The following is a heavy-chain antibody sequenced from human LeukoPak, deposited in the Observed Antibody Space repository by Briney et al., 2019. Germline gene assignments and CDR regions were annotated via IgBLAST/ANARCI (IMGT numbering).Heavy chain of an antibody. CDR3: ARASGTGSYILDY. V-gene: IGHV3-33*01. D-gene: IGHD1-26*01. J-gene: IGHJ4*02. CDR1: GFSFSTCA. CDR2: IWSDGTNE. Sequence: PGGSLRLSCVASGFSFSTCAIHWVRQAPGKGLEWVAIIWSDGTNEKYANSVKGRFTISRDNFENTVYLQMNSLRAEDTAVYYCARASGTGSYILDYWGQGTLLTVSS.